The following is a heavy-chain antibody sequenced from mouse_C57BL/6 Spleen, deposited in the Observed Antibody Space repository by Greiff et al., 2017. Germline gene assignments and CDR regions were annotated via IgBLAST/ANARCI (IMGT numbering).Heavy chain of an antibody. CDR2: INPNYGTT. Sequence: VQLKESGPELVKPGASVKISCKASGYSFTDYNMNWVKQSNGKSLEWIGVINPNYGTTSYNQKFKGKATLTVDQSSSTAYMQLNSLTSEDSAVYYCARNYRITTVVARYFDVWGTGTTVTVSS. CDR1: GYSFTDYN. V-gene: IGHV1-39*01. CDR3: ARNYRITTVVARYFDV. D-gene: IGHD1-1*01. J-gene: IGHJ1*03.